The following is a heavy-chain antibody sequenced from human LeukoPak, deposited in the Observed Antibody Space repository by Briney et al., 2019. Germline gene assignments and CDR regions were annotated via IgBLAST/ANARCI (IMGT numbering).Heavy chain of an antibody. Sequence: GGSLRLSCAASGFTFSSYAMSWVRQAPGKGLEWVSAISGSGGSTYYADSVKGRFTISRDNTKDTLYLQMNSLRAEDTAVYYCAKESYGILTGYPTFGDYWGQGTLVTVSS. CDR3: AKESYGILTGYPTFGDY. J-gene: IGHJ4*02. D-gene: IGHD3-9*01. CDR1: GFTFSSYA. CDR2: ISGSGGST. V-gene: IGHV3-23*01.